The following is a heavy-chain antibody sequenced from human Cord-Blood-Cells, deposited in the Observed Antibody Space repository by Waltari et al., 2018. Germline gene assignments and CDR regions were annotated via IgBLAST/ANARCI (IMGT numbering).Heavy chain of an antibody. CDR1: GYTFTSYY. Sequence: QVQLVQSGAEVKKPGASVKVSCKASGYTFTSYYLHWVRQAPGQGLEWMGIINPSGGSTSYAQKFQGRVTMTRDTSTSTVYMELSSLRSEDTAVYYCARQTSKYGSGSYFQHWGQGTLVTVSS. D-gene: IGHD3-10*01. CDR3: ARQTSKYGSGSYFQH. V-gene: IGHV1-46*01. CDR2: INPSGGST. J-gene: IGHJ1*01.